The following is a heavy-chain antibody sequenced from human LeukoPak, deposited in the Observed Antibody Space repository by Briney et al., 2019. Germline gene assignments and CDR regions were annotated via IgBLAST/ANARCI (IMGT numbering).Heavy chain of an antibody. V-gene: IGHV1-8*03. CDR3: ARRSDGAGAFDI. Sequence: ASVKVSCKASGYTFTSYDINWVRQATGQGLEWMGWMNPNSGNTGYAQKFQGRVTITRNTSISTAYMELSSLRSEDTAVYYCARRSDGAGAFDIWGQGTMVTVSS. D-gene: IGHD3-3*01. J-gene: IGHJ3*02. CDR1: GYTFTSYD. CDR2: MNPNSGNT.